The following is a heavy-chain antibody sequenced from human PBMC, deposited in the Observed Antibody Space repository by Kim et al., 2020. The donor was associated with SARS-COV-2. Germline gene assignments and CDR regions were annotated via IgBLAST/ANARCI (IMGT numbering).Heavy chain of an antibody. Sequence: GGSLRLSCAASGFTFSSYAMSWVRQAPGKGLEWVSAISRSGGSTYYADSVKGRFTISRDNSKNTLYLQMNSLRAEDTAVYYCAIYYYGSGSYYNLPVDYWGQGTLVTVSS. CDR2: ISRSGGST. CDR1: GFTFSSYA. D-gene: IGHD3-10*01. V-gene: IGHV3-23*01. CDR3: AIYYYGSGSYYNLPVDY. J-gene: IGHJ4*02.